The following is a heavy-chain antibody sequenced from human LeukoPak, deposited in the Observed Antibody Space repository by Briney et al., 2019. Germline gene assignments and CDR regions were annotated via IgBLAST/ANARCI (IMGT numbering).Heavy chain of an antibody. CDR1: GFTFSRYG. J-gene: IGHJ4*02. Sequence: GGSLRLSCAPSGFTFSRYGMHWVRQAPGKGLEWVAFIRYDGSNKYYADSVKGRFTISRDNAKNSLYLQMNSLRAEDTAVYYCARDPSSGWYDFDYWGQGALVTVSS. CDR2: IRYDGSNK. D-gene: IGHD6-19*01. V-gene: IGHV3-30*02. CDR3: ARDPSSGWYDFDY.